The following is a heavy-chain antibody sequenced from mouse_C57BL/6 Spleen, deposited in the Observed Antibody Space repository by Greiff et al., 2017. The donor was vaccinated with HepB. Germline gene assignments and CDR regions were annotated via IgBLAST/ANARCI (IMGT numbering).Heavy chain of an antibody. CDR2: INPSNGGT. D-gene: IGHD2-10*02. Sequence: VQLVESGTELVKPGASVKLSCKASGYTFTSYWMHWVKQRPGQGLEWIGNINPSNGGTNYNEKFKSKATLTVDKSSSTAYMQLSSLTSEDSAVYYCAKGYGNGAMDYWGQGTSVTVSS. J-gene: IGHJ4*01. CDR3: AKGYGNGAMDY. CDR1: GYTFTSYW. V-gene: IGHV1-53*01.